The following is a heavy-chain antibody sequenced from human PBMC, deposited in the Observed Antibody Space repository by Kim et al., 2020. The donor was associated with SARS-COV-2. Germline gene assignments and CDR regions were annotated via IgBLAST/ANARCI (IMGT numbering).Heavy chain of an antibody. D-gene: IGHD2-2*01. CDR1: GYTFTSYD. J-gene: IGHJ5*02. V-gene: IGHV1-8*01. CDR3: AREKCSSTSCYDYDP. CDR2: MNPNSGNT. Sequence: ASVKVSCKASGYTFTSYDINWVRQATGQGLEWMGWMNPNSGNTGYVQEFQGRVTMTRNTSISTAYMELSSLRSEDTAVYYCAREKCSSTSCYDYDPWGQGTLVTVSS.